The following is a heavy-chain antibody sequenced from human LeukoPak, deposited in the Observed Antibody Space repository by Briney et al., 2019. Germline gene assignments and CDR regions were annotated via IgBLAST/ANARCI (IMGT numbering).Heavy chain of an antibody. CDR2: IYYSGNT. D-gene: IGHD3-16*01. CDR3: ARDNYLFYGMDV. Sequence: SETLSLTCTVSGGSISSSSSYWGWIRQPPGKGLEWIGNIYYSGNTHYNPSLRSRVTISVDTSKNQFSLKLSSVTAADTAVYYCARDNYLFYGMDVWGQGTTVTVSS. V-gene: IGHV4-39*07. J-gene: IGHJ6*02. CDR1: GGSISSSSSY.